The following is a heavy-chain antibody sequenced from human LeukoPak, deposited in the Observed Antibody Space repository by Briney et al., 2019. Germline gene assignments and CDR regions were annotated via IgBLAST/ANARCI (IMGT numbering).Heavy chain of an antibody. Sequence: GGSLRLSCVVSGFTFSSYAMSWVRQAPGEGVEWVSTISGSGSNTYYTDPVRGRFTIYRDNSKNTLYLQMNSLRAEDTAVYYSYCRSSTSYAAISSAGGDKGPTVTVSS. J-gene: IGHJ6*04. CDR2: ISGSGSNT. V-gene: IGHV3-23*01. D-gene: IGHD2-2*01. CDR3: YCRSSTSYAAISSAG. CDR1: GFTFSSYA.